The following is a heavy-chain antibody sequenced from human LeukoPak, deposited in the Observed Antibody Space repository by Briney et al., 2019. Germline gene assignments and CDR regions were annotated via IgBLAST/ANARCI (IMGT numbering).Heavy chain of an antibody. CDR3: ARGVFAGDLLTGYWYFDL. CDR1: GFTFSSYG. V-gene: IGHV3-33*01. CDR2: IWYDGSNK. J-gene: IGHJ2*01. D-gene: IGHD1-20*01. Sequence: GGPLRLSCAASGFTFSSYGFHWVRQAPGKGLEWVALIWYDGSNKNYVDSVKGRFTISRDNSKNTVYLQMNRLRDEDTAVYYCARGVFAGDLLTGYWYFDLWGRGTLVTVSS.